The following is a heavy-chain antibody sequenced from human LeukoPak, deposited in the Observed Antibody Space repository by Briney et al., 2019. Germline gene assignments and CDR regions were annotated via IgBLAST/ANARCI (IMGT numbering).Heavy chain of an antibody. CDR3: ARGGQQLVWFDS. J-gene: IGHJ5*01. D-gene: IGHD6-13*01. CDR1: GYTFSNYG. CDR2: IYPYTGNT. V-gene: IGHV1-18*01. Sequence: ASVKVSCKASGYTFSNYGFVWVRQAPGQGLEWMGWIYPYTGNTNYAQMVQGRVTMTTDTSTRTAYMELTSLTSDDTAVYYCARGGQQLVWFDSWGQGTLVTVSS.